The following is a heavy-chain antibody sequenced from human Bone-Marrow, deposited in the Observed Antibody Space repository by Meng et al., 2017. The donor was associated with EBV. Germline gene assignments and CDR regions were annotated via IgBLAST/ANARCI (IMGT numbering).Heavy chain of an antibody. CDR3: ARVSVGATFFDY. CDR2: INHSGST. CDR1: GGSFSGFY. D-gene: IGHD1-26*01. J-gene: IGHJ4*02. Sequence: HVPPPEWGASLFQPSESLSLTRAVHGGSFSGFYLSWIRQPPGKGLEWIGEINHSGSTNYKPSLKSRVTISVDTSKNQFSLKVNSVTAADTAVYYCARVSVGATFFDYWGQGTLVTVSS. V-gene: IGHV4-34*01.